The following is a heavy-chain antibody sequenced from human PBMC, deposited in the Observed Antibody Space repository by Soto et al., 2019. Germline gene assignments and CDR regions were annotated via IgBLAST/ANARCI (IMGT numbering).Heavy chain of an antibody. Sequence: EVQLLESGGGLVQPGGSLRLSCAASVFTFSSYAMSWVRQAPGKGLEWVSAISGSGGSTYYADSVKGRFTISRDNSKNTLYLQMNSLRAEDTAVYYCAKAVGVLWFGESLGYWGQGTLVTVSS. CDR2: ISGSGGST. CDR3: AKAVGVLWFGESLGY. D-gene: IGHD3-10*01. V-gene: IGHV3-23*01. CDR1: VFTFSSYA. J-gene: IGHJ4*02.